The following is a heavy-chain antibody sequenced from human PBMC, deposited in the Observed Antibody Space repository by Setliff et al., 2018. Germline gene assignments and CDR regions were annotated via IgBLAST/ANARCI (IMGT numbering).Heavy chain of an antibody. V-gene: IGHV1-8*01. J-gene: IGHJ4*02. D-gene: IGHD2-8*01. CDR1: GYSFTSYD. CDR2: VSPIDDGKP. CDR3: SRLVRYCSKTTCQTASGAEL. Sequence: ASVKVSCKASGYSFTSYDINWVRLAAGQGLEWMGWVSPIDDGKPGYAQKFQGRVTMTRDTSTSTVYMELSSLRSEDTAVYYCSRLVRYCSKTTCQTASGAELWGQGTLVTVSS.